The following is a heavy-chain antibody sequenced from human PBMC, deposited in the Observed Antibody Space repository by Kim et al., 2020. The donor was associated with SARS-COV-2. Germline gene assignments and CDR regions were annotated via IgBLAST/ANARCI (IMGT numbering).Heavy chain of an antibody. CDR1: GYTLTELS. D-gene: IGHD2-15*01. CDR2: FDPEDGET. CDR3: ATGGYWAANGVSYYYGMDV. J-gene: IGHJ6*02. Sequence: ASVKVSCKVSGYTLTELSMHWVRQAPGKGLEWMGGFDPEDGETIYAQKFQGRVTMTEDTSTDTAYMELSSLRSEDTAVYYCATGGYWAANGVSYYYGMDVWGQGTTVTVSS. V-gene: IGHV1-24*01.